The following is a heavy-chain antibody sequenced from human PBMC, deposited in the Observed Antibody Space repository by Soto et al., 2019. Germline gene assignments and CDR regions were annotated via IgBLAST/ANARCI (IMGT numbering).Heavy chain of an antibody. J-gene: IGHJ4*02. CDR2: IYPGDSDS. CDR3: AIRVDYDSSGYLYYFDY. D-gene: IGHD3-22*01. V-gene: IGHV5-51*01. CDR1: GYTFTNYW. Sequence: GESLKISCKGSGYTFTNYWIVWVRQMPGKGLEWMGIIYPGDSDSRYSPSFQGQVTISADKSITTAYLQWSSLKASDTAMYYCAIRVDYDSSGYLYYFDYWGQGTLVTVSS.